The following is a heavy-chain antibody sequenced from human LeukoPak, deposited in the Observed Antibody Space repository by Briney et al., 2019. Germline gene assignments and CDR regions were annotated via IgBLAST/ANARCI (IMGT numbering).Heavy chain of an antibody. Sequence: PGGSLRLSCAASGFPFSRYSMNWVRQAPGEGPEWVSSITSSSSNKDYVDSVKGRFTVPRDNAKNSLYLQMDSLRVEDTAVYYCARDPPSRGTRYFDYWGQGMLVTVSS. CDR1: GFPFSRYS. D-gene: IGHD3-16*01. CDR2: ITSSSSNK. V-gene: IGHV3-21*01. CDR3: ARDPPSRGTRYFDY. J-gene: IGHJ4*02.